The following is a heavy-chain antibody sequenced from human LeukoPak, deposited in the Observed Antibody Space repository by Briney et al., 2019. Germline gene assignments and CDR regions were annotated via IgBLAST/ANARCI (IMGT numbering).Heavy chain of an antibody. CDR1: GGSISSSSYY. V-gene: IGHV4-39*02. Sequence: PSETLSLTCTVSGGSISSSSYYWGWIRQPPGKGLEWIGSIYYSGSTYYNPSLKSRVTISVDTYKNHFSLKLSSVTAADTAVYYCARVIYYYYYMDVWGKGTTVTVSS. CDR2: IYYSGST. CDR3: ARVIYYYYYMDV. D-gene: IGHD3-10*01. J-gene: IGHJ6*03.